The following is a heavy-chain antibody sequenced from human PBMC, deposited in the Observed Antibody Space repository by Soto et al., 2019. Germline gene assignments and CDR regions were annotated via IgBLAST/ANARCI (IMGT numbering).Heavy chain of an antibody. CDR1: GGSISSSSYY. Sequence: SETLSLTCTVSGGSISSSSYYWGWIRQPPGKGLEWIGSIYYSRSTYYNPSLKSRVTISVDTSKNQFSLKLSSVTAADTAVYYCARRVAAAGIHWFDPWGQGTLVTVSS. V-gene: IGHV4-39*01. J-gene: IGHJ5*02. CDR3: ARRVAAAGIHWFDP. D-gene: IGHD6-13*01. CDR2: IYYSRST.